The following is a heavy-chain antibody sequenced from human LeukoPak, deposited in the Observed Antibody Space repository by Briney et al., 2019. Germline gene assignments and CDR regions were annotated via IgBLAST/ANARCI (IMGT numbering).Heavy chain of an antibody. CDR1: GGSISSYY. D-gene: IGHD6-13*01. Sequence: SETLSLTCTVSGGSISSYYWNWIRQPPGKGLEWIGYISYSGSTNYNPSLKSRVTISVDTSKNQFSLNLTSVTAADTAVYYCARAPEIAAAHDYWGQGTPVTVSS. V-gene: IGHV4-59*01. CDR3: ARAPEIAAAHDY. CDR2: ISYSGST. J-gene: IGHJ4*02.